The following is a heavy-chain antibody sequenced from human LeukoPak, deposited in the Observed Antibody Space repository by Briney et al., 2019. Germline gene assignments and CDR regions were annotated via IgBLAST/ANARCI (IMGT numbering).Heavy chain of an antibody. CDR2: ISGSGDNT. V-gene: IGHV3-23*01. CDR3: ARHGEYCLDS. Sequence: QTGGSLRLSCAASGFTFSSHGMSWVRQAPGKGLEWVSTISGSGDNTYYADSVKGRFTISRDNTKNSLYLQMNSLRAEDTAVYYCARHGEYCLDSWGQGTPVTVSS. J-gene: IGHJ4*02. CDR1: GFTFSSHG. D-gene: IGHD3-10*01.